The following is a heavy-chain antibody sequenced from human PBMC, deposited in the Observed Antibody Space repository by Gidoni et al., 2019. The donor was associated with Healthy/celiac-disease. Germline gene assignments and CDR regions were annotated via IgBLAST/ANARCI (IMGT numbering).Heavy chain of an antibody. Sequence: QLQLQESGPGLVKPSETLSLSCSVAGGSISSSTYYWGWIRQPPGKGLEWIGSIYYSGSSYYNPSLKSRVTISVDTSKNQFSLKLRSVTAADTAVFYCARVDYGDYPRGFGFDYWGQGTLVTVSS. J-gene: IGHJ4*02. CDR2: IYYSGSS. D-gene: IGHD4-17*01. CDR1: GGSISSSTYY. CDR3: ARVDYGDYPRGFGFDY. V-gene: IGHV4-39*01.